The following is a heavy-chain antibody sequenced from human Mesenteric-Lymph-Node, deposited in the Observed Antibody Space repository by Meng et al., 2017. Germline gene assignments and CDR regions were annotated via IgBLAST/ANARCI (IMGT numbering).Heavy chain of an antibody. CDR2: ISDYNGNT. V-gene: IGHV1-18*01. CDR1: GYSFTNYG. Sequence: SVKVSCKASGYSFTNYGISWVRRAPGQGLEWMGWISDYNGNTHYAQKLQGRVTMTTDTSTSTAYMELRSLRSDDTAVYYCARSRLKYYFDYWGQGTLVTVSS. CDR3: ARSRLKYYFDY. J-gene: IGHJ4*02.